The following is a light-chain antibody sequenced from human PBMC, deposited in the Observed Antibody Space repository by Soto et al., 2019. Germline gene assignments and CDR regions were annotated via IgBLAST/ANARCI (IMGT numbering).Light chain of an antibody. CDR3: QQYNNWPRT. Sequence: EIVMTQSPATLSVSPGERATLSCRAGQNIHTNLAWYQQKPGQAPRLLFYGASTRATGFPVRFSGSGSGTEFTLTISSLQSEDFAVYYCQQYNNWPRTFGQGTKVDI. V-gene: IGKV3-15*01. CDR1: QNIHTN. CDR2: GAS. J-gene: IGKJ1*01.